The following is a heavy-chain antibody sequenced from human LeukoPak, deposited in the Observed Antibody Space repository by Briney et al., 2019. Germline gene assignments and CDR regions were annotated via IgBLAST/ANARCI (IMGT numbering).Heavy chain of an antibody. CDR1: GFTFNNYW. Sequence: PGGSLRLSCEVSGFTFNNYWTNCVPEARGRGLEWGANIKYGGGDNHDFDSLKGENTMSRDNQKNSRYLEMDSLSHDGTGVYYGARGDRDCWGRGTVVTVS. J-gene: IGHJ4*02. V-gene: IGHV3-7*01. CDR2: IKYGGGDN. D-gene: IGHD2-21*01. CDR3: ARGDRDC.